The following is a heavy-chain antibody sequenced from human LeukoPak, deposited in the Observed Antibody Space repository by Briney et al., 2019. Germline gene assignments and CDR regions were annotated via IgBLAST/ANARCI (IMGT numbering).Heavy chain of an antibody. J-gene: IGHJ4*02. CDR1: GFTFSSYG. Sequence: GGSLSLSCAASGFTFSSYGMHWVRQAPGKGLEWVAVIWYDGSNKYYADSVKGRFTISRDNSKNTLYLQMNSLRAEDTAVYYCARAGDYGDYIYYFDYWGQGTLVTVSS. D-gene: IGHD4-17*01. CDR2: IWYDGSNK. CDR3: ARAGDYGDYIYYFDY. V-gene: IGHV3-33*01.